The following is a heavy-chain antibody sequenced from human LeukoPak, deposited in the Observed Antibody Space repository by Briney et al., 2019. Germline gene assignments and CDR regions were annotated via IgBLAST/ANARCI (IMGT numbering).Heavy chain of an antibody. Sequence: ASVKVSCKASGYTFTGYYMHWVRQAPGQGLEWMGWIKPDSGGTYYVEKLQGRVTMTTDKSTNSLYMELKSLRADDTAVYYCAGGGDDGPPYYYYYMDVWGKGTTVTVSS. V-gene: IGHV1-2*02. J-gene: IGHJ6*03. CDR1: GYTFTGYY. D-gene: IGHD1-1*01. CDR3: AGGGDDGPPYYYYYMDV. CDR2: IKPDSGGT.